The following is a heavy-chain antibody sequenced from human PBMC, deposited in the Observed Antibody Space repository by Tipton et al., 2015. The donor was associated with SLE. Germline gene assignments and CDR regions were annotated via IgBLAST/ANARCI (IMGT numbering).Heavy chain of an antibody. CDR2: IYTSGST. Sequence: LSLTCTVSGGSISSGGYYWSWIRQHPGKGLEWIGYIYTSGSTNYNPSLKSRVTLSVDTSKNQFSLKLSSVTAADTAVYYCAREHYDILTGYNYYYYYMDVWGKGTTVTVSS. CDR1: GGSISSGGYY. D-gene: IGHD3-9*01. V-gene: IGHV4-61*08. J-gene: IGHJ6*03. CDR3: AREHYDILTGYNYYYYYMDV.